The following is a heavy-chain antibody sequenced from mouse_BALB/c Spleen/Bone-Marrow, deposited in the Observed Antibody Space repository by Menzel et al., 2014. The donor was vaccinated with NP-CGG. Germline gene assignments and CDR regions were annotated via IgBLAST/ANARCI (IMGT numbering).Heavy chain of an antibody. CDR2: IWAGGST. V-gene: IGHV2-9*02. CDR1: GFSLTSHG. Sequence: VKLEESGPGLVAPSQSLSITCSVSGFSLTSHGVHWVRQPPGKGPEWLGVIWAGGSTNYNSALTSRLSISKDNSKNQVFLKMNSLQTDDTAIYYCATHDGYYISFAYWGQGTLVTVSA. CDR3: ATHDGYYISFAY. D-gene: IGHD2-3*01. J-gene: IGHJ3*01.